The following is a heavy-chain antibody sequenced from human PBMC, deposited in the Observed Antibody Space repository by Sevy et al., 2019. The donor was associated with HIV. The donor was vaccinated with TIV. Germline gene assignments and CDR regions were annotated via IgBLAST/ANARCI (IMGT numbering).Heavy chain of an antibody. Sequence: GGSLRLSCAASGFTFSRFWMSWVRQAPGKGLEWVANIKQDGSEKQYVDSVKGRFTISRDNAENSLYLQMSSLRAGDTAVYYCARDRGTVVDGTSYYNGMGVWGQGTTVTVSS. J-gene: IGHJ6*02. V-gene: IGHV3-7*01. CDR3: ARDRGTVVDGTSYYNGMGV. CDR2: IKQDGSEK. D-gene: IGHD2-2*01. CDR1: GFTFSRFW.